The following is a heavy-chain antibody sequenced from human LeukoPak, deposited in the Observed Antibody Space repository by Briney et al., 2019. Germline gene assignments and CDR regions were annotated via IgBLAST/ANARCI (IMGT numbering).Heavy chain of an antibody. CDR3: ARGTGELDY. D-gene: IGHD3/OR15-3a*01. CDR2: ININTGNP. J-gene: IGHJ4*02. CDR1: GYTFTSYV. V-gene: IGHV7-4-1*02. Sequence: ASVTVSCTASGYTFTSYVMNWVRQAPGQGLEWMGWININTGNPTYAQGFTGRFVFSLDTSVSTAYLQISALKAEDTAVYYCARGTGELDYWGQGTLVTVSS.